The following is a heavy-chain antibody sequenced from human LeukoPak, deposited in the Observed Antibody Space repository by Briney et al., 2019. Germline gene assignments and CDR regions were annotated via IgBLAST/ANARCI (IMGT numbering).Heavy chain of an antibody. J-gene: IGHJ6*03. D-gene: IGHD3-10*01. CDR2: ISTSSSTI. V-gene: IGHV3-48*04. CDR3: AKPKPTYGSGSKDYYMDV. CDR1: GFTFSSYA. Sequence: PGGSLRLSCAASGFTFSSYALNWVRQAPRKELEWLSYISTSSSTIYYADSVKGRFTISRDNARNSLYLQMNSLRAEDTAVYYCAKPKPTYGSGSKDYYMDVSGKGTTVTVSS.